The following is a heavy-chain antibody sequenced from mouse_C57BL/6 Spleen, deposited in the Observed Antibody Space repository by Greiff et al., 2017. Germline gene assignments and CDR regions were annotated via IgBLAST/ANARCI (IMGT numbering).Heavy chain of an antibody. D-gene: IGHD3-3*01. CDR3: TTRDYFDY. Sequence: EVKLVESGAELVRPGASVKLSCTASGFNIKDDYMHWVKQRPEQGLEWIGWIDPENGDTEYASKFQGKATITADTSSNTAYLQLSSLTSEDTAVYYCTTRDYFDYWGQGTTLTVSS. CDR2: IDPENGDT. CDR1: GFNIKDDY. V-gene: IGHV14-4*01. J-gene: IGHJ2*01.